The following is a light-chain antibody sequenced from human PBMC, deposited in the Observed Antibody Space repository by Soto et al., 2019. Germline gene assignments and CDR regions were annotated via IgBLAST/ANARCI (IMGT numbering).Light chain of an antibody. CDR2: WAS. J-gene: IGKJ1*01. CDR3: QQYYGIPPT. V-gene: IGKV2-28*01. Sequence: DILMTQSPLSLPVTPGEPASISCRSSQGLLHSNGYNYLDWYQQKQGQPHKLLIYWASTRESGVPDRFSGSGSGTDFTLTISSMQAEDVAVYYCQQYYGIPPTFGQGNKVDIK. CDR1: QGLLHSNGYNY.